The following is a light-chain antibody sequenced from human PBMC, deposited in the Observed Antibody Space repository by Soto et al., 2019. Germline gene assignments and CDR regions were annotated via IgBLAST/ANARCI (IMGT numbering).Light chain of an antibody. CDR2: DVN. CDR1: SSDVGGYIF. V-gene: IGLV2-8*01. J-gene: IGLJ1*01. CDR3: VSFAGGTYV. Sequence: QSALTQPPSASGPPGQSVTISCTGTSSDVGGYIFVSWYQQHPGKVPKLIIYDVNKRPSGVPDRFSGSKYGNTASLTVSGLQAEDEGDYYCVSFAGGTYVFGTGTKVTVL.